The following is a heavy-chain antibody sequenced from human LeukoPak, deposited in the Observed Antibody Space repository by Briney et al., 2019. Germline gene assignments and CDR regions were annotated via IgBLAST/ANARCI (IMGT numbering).Heavy chain of an antibody. D-gene: IGHD3-10*01. J-gene: IGHJ4*02. CDR1: GYTFTGYY. Sequence: ASVKASCKASGYTFTGYYMHWVRQAPGQGLEWMGWINPNSGGTNCAQKFQGRVTMTRDTSISTAYMELSRLRSDDTAVYYCARVDDYYGSGSYPDYWGQGTLVTVSS. V-gene: IGHV1-2*02. CDR2: INPNSGGT. CDR3: ARVDDYYGSGSYPDY.